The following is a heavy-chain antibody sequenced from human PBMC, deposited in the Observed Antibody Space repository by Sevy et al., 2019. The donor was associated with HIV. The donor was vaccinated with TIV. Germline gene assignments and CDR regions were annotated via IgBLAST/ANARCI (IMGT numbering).Heavy chain of an antibody. CDR1: GFTFSSYW. CDR3: TRDKTLFDY. Sequence: GGFLRLSCAASGFTFSSYWMHWVRQAPGKGLVWVSRINSDGSSTNYADSVKGRFTISRDNAKNTLYLQVNSLRAEDTAVYYCTRDKTLFDYWGQGTLVTVSS. CDR2: INSDGSST. J-gene: IGHJ4*02. V-gene: IGHV3-74*01.